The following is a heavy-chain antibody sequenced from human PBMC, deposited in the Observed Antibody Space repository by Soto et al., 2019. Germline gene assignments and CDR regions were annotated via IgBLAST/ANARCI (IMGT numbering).Heavy chain of an antibody. V-gene: IGHV3-33*01. J-gene: IGHJ4*02. Sequence: QVQLVESGGGVVQPGRSLRLSCAASGFTFSSYGMHWVRQAPGTGLEWVAVIWYDGSNKYYADSVKGRFTISRDNSKNTLYLQMNSLRAEDTAVYYCARDQGVTTPFDYWGQGTLVTVSS. CDR3: ARDQGVTTPFDY. CDR2: IWYDGSNK. CDR1: GFTFSSYG. D-gene: IGHD4-17*01.